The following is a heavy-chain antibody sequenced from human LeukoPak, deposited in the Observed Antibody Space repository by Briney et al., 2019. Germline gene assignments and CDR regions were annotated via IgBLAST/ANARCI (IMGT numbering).Heavy chain of an antibody. CDR2: ISYDGSNK. V-gene: IGHV3-30*18. D-gene: IGHD3-10*01. J-gene: IGHJ4*02. Sequence: PGRSLRLSCAASGFTFSNFGMHWVRQAPGKGLEWVALISYDGSNKYYADSVKGRLTISRDNSKNTLYLQMNSLRAEDTAVYYCAKGDYGSGSFHYWGQGTLVTVCS. CDR1: GFTFSNFG. CDR3: AKGDYGSGSFHY.